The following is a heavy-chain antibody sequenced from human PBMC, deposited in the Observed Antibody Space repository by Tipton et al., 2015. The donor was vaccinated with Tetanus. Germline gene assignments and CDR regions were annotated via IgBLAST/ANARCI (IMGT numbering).Heavy chain of an antibody. CDR3: ARDQARGARGWNHFDY. V-gene: IGHV4-31*03. D-gene: IGHD1-26*01. J-gene: IGHJ4*02. CDR2: IYYSGST. Sequence: GLVKPSQTLSLTCTVFGGSISSGGYYWSWIRQHPGKGLEWIGDIYYSGSTYYNPSLKSRVTISVDTSKNQFSLKLNSVTAADTAVYYCARDQARGARGWNHFDYWGQGTLVTVSS. CDR1: GGSISSGGYY.